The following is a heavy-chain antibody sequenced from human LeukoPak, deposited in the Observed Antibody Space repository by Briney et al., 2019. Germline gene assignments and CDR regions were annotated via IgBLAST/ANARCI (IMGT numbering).Heavy chain of an antibody. D-gene: IGHD4-11*01. V-gene: IGHV4-38-2*02. CDR2: IYYSGST. CDR3: ARQSTTSLGWFDP. Sequence: SETLSLTCTVSGYSISSGYYWGWIRQPPGKGLEWIGSIYYSGSTYYNPSLKSRVTISVDTSENQFSLKLSSVTAADTAVYYCARQSTTSLGWFDPWGQGTLVTVSS. J-gene: IGHJ5*02. CDR1: GYSISSGYY.